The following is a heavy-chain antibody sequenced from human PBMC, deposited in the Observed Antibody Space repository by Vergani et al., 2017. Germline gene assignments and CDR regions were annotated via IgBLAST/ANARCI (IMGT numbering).Heavy chain of an antibody. CDR2: IYYSGST. Sequence: QVQLQQWGAGLLKPSETLSLTCAVSGGSISSSSYYWGWIRQPPGKGLEWIGSIYYSGSTYYNPSLKSRVTISVDTSKNQFSLKLSSVTAADTAVYYCARQRADILTVSETDYWGQGTLVTVSS. CDR1: GGSISSSSYY. J-gene: IGHJ4*02. D-gene: IGHD3-9*01. CDR3: ARQRADILTVSETDY. V-gene: IGHV4-39*01.